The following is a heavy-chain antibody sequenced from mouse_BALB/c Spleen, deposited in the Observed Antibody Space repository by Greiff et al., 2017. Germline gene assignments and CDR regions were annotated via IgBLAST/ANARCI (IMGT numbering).Heavy chain of an antibody. CDR2: ISYSGST. D-gene: IGHD2-10*01. CDR3: ARLAYYGNYDYAMDY. CDR1: GYSITSDYA. V-gene: IGHV3-2*02. J-gene: IGHJ4*01. Sequence: EVQGVESGPGLVKPSQSLSLTCTVTGYSITSDYAWNWIRQFPGNKLEWMGYISYSGSTSYNPSLKSRISITRDTSKNQFFLQLNSVTTEDTATYYCARLAYYGNYDYAMDYWGQGTSVTVSS.